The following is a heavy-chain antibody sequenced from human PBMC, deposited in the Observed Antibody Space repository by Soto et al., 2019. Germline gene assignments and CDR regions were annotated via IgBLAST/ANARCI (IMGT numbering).Heavy chain of an antibody. Sequence: SQTLSLTCIVSGGSISSSSYYWGWIRQPPGKGLEWIGSIYYSGSTYYNPSLKSRVTISVDTSKNQFSLKLSSVTAADTAVFCCARHRARNWFDPWGQGTLVTVSS. D-gene: IGHD6-6*01. CDR3: ARHRARNWFDP. J-gene: IGHJ5*02. CDR2: IYYSGST. CDR1: GGSISSSSYY. V-gene: IGHV4-39*01.